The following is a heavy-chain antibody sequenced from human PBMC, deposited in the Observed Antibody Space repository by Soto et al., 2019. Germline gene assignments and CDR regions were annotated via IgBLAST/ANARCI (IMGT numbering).Heavy chain of an antibody. D-gene: IGHD5-18*01. CDR1: GGTFSSYA. CDR3: ARDYGSYDQYNWFDP. CDR2: IIPIFGTA. J-gene: IGHJ5*02. V-gene: IGHV1-69*13. Sequence: ASLKVSCKASGGTFSSYAISWVRQAPGQGLEWMGGIIPIFGTANYAQKFQGRVTITADESTSTAYMELSSLRSEDTAVYYCARDYGSYDQYNWFDPWGQGTLVTVSS.